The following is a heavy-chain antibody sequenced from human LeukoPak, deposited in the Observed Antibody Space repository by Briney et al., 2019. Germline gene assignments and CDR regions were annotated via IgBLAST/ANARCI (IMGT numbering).Heavy chain of an antibody. CDR1: GFTFRGYT. J-gene: IGHJ4*02. CDR2: ISWDGNKK. CDR3: AKDARGSEGF. Sequence: PGGSLRLSCGASGFTFRGYTMHWVRQAPGKGLQWVAVISWDGNKKFYADSVEGRFTISRDNSKNTLYLQMNSLSADDTAVYYCAKDARGSEGFWGQGTLVTVSS. V-gene: IGHV3-30*04. D-gene: IGHD3-10*01.